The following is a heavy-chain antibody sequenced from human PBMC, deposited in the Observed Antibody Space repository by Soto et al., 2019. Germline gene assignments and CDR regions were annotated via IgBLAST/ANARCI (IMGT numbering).Heavy chain of an antibody. V-gene: IGHV3-23*01. CDR1: GFTFSDYN. Sequence: GGSLRLSCAVSGFTFSDYNMNWVRRAPGKGLEWVSIISGSGGSTCDADSVKGRFSISRDNSKNTLYLQMNSLRADDTALYYCAKLMIGVGATSAFDFWGQGTMVTVSS. D-gene: IGHD1-26*01. CDR3: AKLMIGVGATSAFDF. J-gene: IGHJ3*01. CDR2: ISGSGGST.